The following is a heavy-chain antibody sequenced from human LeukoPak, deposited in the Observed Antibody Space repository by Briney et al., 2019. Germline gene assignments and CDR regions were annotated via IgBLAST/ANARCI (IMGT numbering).Heavy chain of an antibody. J-gene: IGHJ4*02. CDR1: GFTFSNYC. Sequence: PGGSLRLSCAASGFTFSNYCMHWVRQAPGKGLEWVTVIWFDGSHQHYADSVRGRFTVSRDNSRNILYLQMNSLRDEDTGVYYCGREKFGSGSHATPDYWGQGTLVNVSS. D-gene: IGHD3-16*01. V-gene: IGHV3-33*01. CDR3: GREKFGSGSHATPDY. CDR2: IWFDGSHQ.